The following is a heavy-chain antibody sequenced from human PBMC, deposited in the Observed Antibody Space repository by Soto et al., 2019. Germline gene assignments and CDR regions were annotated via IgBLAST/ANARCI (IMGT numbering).Heavy chain of an antibody. V-gene: IGHV4-59*01. J-gene: IGHJ5*02. D-gene: IGHD6-19*01. CDR3: ARDHGSGPPYDNWFDP. CDR2: IYYSGST. CDR1: GGSISSYY. Sequence: QVQLQESGPGLVKPSETLSLTCTVSGGSISSYYWSWIRQPPGKGLEWFGYIYYSGSTNYNPSLKSRVTISVDTSKNQFSLKLSSVTAADTAVYYCARDHGSGPPYDNWFDPWGQGTLVTVSS.